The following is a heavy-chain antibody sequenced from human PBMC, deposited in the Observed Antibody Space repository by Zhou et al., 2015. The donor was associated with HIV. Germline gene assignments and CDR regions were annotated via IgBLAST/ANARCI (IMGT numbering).Heavy chain of an antibody. V-gene: IGHV1-69*01. CDR1: GGTFSSYA. J-gene: IGHJ6*02. Sequence: QVQLVQSGAEVKKPGSSVKVSCKASGGTFSSYAISWVRQAPGQGLEWMGGIIPIFGTANYAQKFQGRVTITADESTSTAYMELSSLRSEDTAVYYCARGPAGYDILTGPYYYYGMDVWGQGTTGHRLL. CDR2: IIPIFGTA. CDR3: ARGPAGYDILTGPYYYYGMDV. D-gene: IGHD3-9*01.